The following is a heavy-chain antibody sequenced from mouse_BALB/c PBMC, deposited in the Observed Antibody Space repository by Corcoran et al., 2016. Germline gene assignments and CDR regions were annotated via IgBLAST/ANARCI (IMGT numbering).Heavy chain of an antibody. CDR3: AREPYAMDY. CDR1: GYTFTNYG. J-gene: IGHJ4*01. V-gene: IGHV9-3-1*01. CDR2: INTYTGEP. Sequence: QIQFVQSGPEQKKARETVKISCKASGYTFTNYGMYWVKQAPGKGLKWKGEINTYTGEPTYADDFKGRFAFSLETSASTAYLQINNLKNEETATYFCAREPYAMDYWGQGTSVTVSS.